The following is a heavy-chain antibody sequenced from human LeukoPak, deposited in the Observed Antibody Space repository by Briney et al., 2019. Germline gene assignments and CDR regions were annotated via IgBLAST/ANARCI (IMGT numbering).Heavy chain of an antibody. CDR2: INSDGSST. V-gene: IGHV3-74*01. J-gene: IGHJ4*02. Sequence: GGSLRLSCAASGFTFSSYWMHWVRQAPRKGLVWVSRINSDGSSTSYADSAKGRFTISRDNAKNTLYLQMNSLRAEDTAVYYCLDDYFDYWGQGTLVTVSS. CDR3: LDDYFDY. CDR1: GFTFSSYW.